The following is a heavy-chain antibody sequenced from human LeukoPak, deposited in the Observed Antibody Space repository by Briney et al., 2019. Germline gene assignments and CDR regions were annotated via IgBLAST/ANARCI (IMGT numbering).Heavy chain of an antibody. D-gene: IGHD5-18*01. CDR3: ARTGYSYGSDY. CDR1: GFTFSSYS. V-gene: IGHV3-21*01. Sequence: GGSLRLSCAASGFTFSSYSMNWVRQAPGKGLAWVSSISSSSSYIYYADSVKGRFTSSRDNAKNSLYLQMNSLRAEDTAAYYCARTGYSYGSDYWGQGTLVTVSS. CDR2: ISSSSSYI. J-gene: IGHJ4*02.